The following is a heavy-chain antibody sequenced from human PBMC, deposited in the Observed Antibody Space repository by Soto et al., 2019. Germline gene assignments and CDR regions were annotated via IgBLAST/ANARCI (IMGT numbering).Heavy chain of an antibody. Sequence: PSETLSLTCAVYGGSFCGYYWSWIRQPPGKGLEWIGEINHSGSTNYNPSLKSRVTISVDTSKNQFSLKLSSVTAADTAVYYCARDLGYSGYDHYFDYWGQGTLVTVSS. V-gene: IGHV4-34*01. D-gene: IGHD5-12*01. CDR1: GGSFCGYY. J-gene: IGHJ4*02. CDR2: INHSGST. CDR3: ARDLGYSGYDHYFDY.